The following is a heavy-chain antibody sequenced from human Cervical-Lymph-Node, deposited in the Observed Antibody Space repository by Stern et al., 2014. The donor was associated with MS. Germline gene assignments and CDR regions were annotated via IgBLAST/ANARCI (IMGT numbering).Heavy chain of an antibody. Sequence: QVQLVQSGAEVKQPGSSVKVSCQTSGCTFRSHAINWVRQAPGQGLEWMGGVLPIFGTVDYAQKVQGRLPITADESTNTTNHVLSSLRSEDTAVYYCARDQIPYYYYGMDVWGQGTTVTVSS. CDR3: ARDQIPYYYYGMDV. CDR2: VLPIFGTV. V-gene: IGHV1-69*01. J-gene: IGHJ6*02. D-gene: IGHD2-2*02. CDR1: GCTFRSHA.